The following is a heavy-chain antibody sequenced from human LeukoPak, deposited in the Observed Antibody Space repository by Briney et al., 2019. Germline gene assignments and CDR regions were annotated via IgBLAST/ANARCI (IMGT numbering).Heavy chain of an antibody. J-gene: IGHJ3*02. CDR1: GGSFSGYY. V-gene: IGHV4-34*01. CDR2: INHSGST. Sequence: ASETLSLTCAVYGGSFSGYYWSWIRQPPGKGLEWIGEINHSGSTNYSPSLKSRVTISVDTSKNQFSLKLSSVTAADTAVYYCARERSGSEIFARSFDIWGQGTMVTVSS. D-gene: IGHD3-3*01. CDR3: ARERSGSEIFARSFDI.